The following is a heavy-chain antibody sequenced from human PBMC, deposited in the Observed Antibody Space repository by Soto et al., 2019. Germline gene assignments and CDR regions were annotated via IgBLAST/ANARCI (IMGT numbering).Heavy chain of an antibody. Sequence: GGSLRLSCEASGFLLSVSAVHWVRQASGKGLEWVGRIRNKANNYATAYVASVKGRFTVSRDDSKNTAYLQMNSLKTEDSAVYYCTRLEYDVDVWGQGTTVTVSS. V-gene: IGHV3-73*01. CDR3: TRLEYDVDV. CDR1: GFLLSVSA. CDR2: IRNKANNYAT. J-gene: IGHJ6*02.